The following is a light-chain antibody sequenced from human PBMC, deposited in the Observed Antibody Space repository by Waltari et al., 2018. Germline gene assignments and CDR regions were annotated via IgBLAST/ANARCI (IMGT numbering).Light chain of an antibody. CDR2: GAS. Sequence: EIVVTQSPATLSVSPGDRAILTCRASQSLSSNLAWFQQKPGQSPRLLIYGASARASGVPARFSGSGSGTEFTLTISSLEPEDFAVYYCQQRGNWPSGYTFGQGTKLEIK. CDR3: QQRGNWPSGYT. V-gene: IGKV3-15*01. J-gene: IGKJ2*01. CDR1: QSLSSN.